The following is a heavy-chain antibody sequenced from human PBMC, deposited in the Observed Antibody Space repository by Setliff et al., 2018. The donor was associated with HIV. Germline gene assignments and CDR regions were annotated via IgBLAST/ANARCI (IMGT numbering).Heavy chain of an antibody. D-gene: IGHD4-17*01. CDR1: GGSISSHY. Sequence: PSETLSLTCTVSGGSISSHYWSWIRQPPGKGLEWIGYIYYSGSTNYNPSLKSRVTISVDTSKNQFSLKLSSVTAADTAVYYCAVSPDGDCATTECANWFDPWGQGTQVTVSS. J-gene: IGHJ5*02. CDR2: IYYSGST. V-gene: IGHV4-59*08. CDR3: AVSPDGDCATTECANWFDP.